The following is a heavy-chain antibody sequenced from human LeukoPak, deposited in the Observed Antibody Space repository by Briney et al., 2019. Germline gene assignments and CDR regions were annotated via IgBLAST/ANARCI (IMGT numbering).Heavy chain of an antibody. V-gene: IGHV3-23*01. CDR1: GFTFSSYA. CDR3: AKDTSIGKYCTNGVCSPFDY. Sequence: GGSLTLSCAGSGFTFSSYAMSWVRQAPGQGLEWVSVISDSGDYTSYADSVRGRFTISRDNSKNTLYLQMISLRPEDTAVYYCAKDTSIGKYCTNGVCSPFDYWGQGTLVTVSS. CDR2: ISDSGDYT. D-gene: IGHD2-8*01. J-gene: IGHJ4*02.